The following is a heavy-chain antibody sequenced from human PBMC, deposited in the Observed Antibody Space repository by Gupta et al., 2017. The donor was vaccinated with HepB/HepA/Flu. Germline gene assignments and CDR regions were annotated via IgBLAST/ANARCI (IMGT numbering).Heavy chain of an antibody. CDR3: GRWGPMYYYMDV. J-gene: IGHJ6*03. Sequence: QVQLVQSGAEVRNPGASVTLSCKASGYTFRNYGFTWVRQAPGQGLEWIGWISAYNGRTDYAQKFQGRVYMTTDPSTTTAYMELGSLRSDDTAVYYCGRWGPMYYYMDVWGKGTTVTVSS. D-gene: IGHD2-2*01. V-gene: IGHV1-18*01. CDR1: GYTFRNYG. CDR2: ISAYNGRT.